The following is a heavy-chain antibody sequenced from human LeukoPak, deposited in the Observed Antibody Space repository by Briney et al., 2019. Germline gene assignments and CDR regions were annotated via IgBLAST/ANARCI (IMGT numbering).Heavy chain of an antibody. D-gene: IGHD5-18*01. CDR2: ISSNGGST. CDR1: GFTFSSYA. CDR3: VKDGGGQLWLLHYYGMDV. Sequence: GGSLRLSCSASGFTFSSYAMHWVRQAPGKGLEYVSAISSNGGSTYYADSVKGRFTISRDNSKNTLYLQMSSLRAEDTAVYYCVKDGGGQLWLLHYYGMDVWGKGTTVTVSS. J-gene: IGHJ6*04. V-gene: IGHV3-64D*06.